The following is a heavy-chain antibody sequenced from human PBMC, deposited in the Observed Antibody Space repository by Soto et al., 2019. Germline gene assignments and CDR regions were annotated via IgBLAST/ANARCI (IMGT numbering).Heavy chain of an antibody. Sequence: SETLSLTCTVSGGSISSYYWSWIRQPPGKGLEWIGYIYYSGSTNYNPSLKSRVTISVDTSKNQFSLKLSSVTAADTAVYYCARGRGYYYMDVWGKGTTVTVSS. CDR1: GGSISSYY. J-gene: IGHJ6*03. V-gene: IGHV4-59*01. CDR3: ARGRGYYYMDV. CDR2: IYYSGST.